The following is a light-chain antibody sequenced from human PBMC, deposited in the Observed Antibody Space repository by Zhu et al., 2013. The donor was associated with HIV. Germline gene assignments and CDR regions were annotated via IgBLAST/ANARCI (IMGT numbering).Light chain of an antibody. V-gene: IGLV3-1*01. CDR2: QDI. CDR3: QAWDSNTAV. Sequence: SYELTQPPSVSVSPGQTASITCSGDKLEDYYVCWYQQKPGQSPVLLIYQDIKRPSGIPERFSGSNSGNTATLTISGTQTMDEADYYCQAWDSNTAVFGAGTKVTVL. J-gene: IGLJ1*01. CDR1: KLEDYY.